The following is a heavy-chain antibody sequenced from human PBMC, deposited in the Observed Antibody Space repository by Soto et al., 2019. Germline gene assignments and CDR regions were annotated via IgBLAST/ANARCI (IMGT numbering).Heavy chain of an antibody. Sequence: PSETLSLTCAVSGGSLSSGGYSWSWTRQPPGKGLEWIGYIYHSGSTYYNPSLKSRVTISVDRSKNQFSLKLSSVTAADTAVYYCARGNVVPLDYWGQGTLVTVSS. CDR2: IYHSGST. D-gene: IGHD2-21*01. V-gene: IGHV4-30-2*01. CDR3: ARGNVVPLDY. CDR1: GGSLSSGGYS. J-gene: IGHJ4*02.